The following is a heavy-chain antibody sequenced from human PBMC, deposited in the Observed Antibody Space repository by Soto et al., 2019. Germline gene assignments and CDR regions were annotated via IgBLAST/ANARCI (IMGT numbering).Heavy chain of an antibody. Sequence: SETLSLTCSVSGGSISSYFWNWIRQPPGKGLEWIGYIYKDGSANYNPSLKSRLTISIDTSKNHFSLNLRSVTAADTAVYYCAREDSSGWVYYFDSWGQGTLDTVSS. CDR3: AREDSSGWVYYFDS. CDR1: GGSISSYF. J-gene: IGHJ4*02. D-gene: IGHD6-19*01. V-gene: IGHV4-59*01. CDR2: IYKDGSA.